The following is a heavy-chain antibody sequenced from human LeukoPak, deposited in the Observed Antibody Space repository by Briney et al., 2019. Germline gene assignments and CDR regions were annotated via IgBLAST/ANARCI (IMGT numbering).Heavy chain of an antibody. CDR1: GFAFSSYA. J-gene: IGHJ4*02. D-gene: IGHD2-2*01. CDR3: AKDAPVNIVVVPAANS. Sequence: GGSLRLSCAASGFAFSSYAMSWVRQAPGKGLEWVSAISGSGGSTYYADAVKGRFTISRDNSKNTLYLQMNSLRAEDTAVYYCAKDAPVNIVVVPAANSWGQGTLVTVSS. V-gene: IGHV3-23*01. CDR2: ISGSGGST.